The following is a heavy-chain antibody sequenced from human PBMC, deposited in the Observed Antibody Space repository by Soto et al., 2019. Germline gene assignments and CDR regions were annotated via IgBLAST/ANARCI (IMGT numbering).Heavy chain of an antibody. Sequence: SETLSLTCSVSGGTISGYYWTWIRQPAGKGLEWIGRISSSGNTKYNPSLQSRVTMSLDTSNNQFSLRLTSVTAADTAVYYCARGQRFSDWFDPWGQGTLVTVSS. CDR1: GGTISGYY. D-gene: IGHD3-3*01. CDR2: ISSSGNT. V-gene: IGHV4-4*07. CDR3: ARGQRFSDWFDP. J-gene: IGHJ5*02.